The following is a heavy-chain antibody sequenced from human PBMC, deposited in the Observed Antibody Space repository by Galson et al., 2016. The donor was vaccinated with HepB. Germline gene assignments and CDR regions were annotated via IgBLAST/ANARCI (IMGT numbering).Heavy chain of an antibody. D-gene: IGHD2-15*01. V-gene: IGHV3-23*01. Sequence: SLRLSCAASGFPFNTYAMPWVRQAPGKGLEWVSGVSGHAGSTYYADSVKGRFAISRDNFENTLYLQMNSLRADDTAVYYCAKANIIMVTLGVFLDTWGQGTLVTVSS. CDR2: VSGHAGST. J-gene: IGHJ1*01. CDR1: GFPFNTYA. CDR3: AKANIIMVTLGVFLDT.